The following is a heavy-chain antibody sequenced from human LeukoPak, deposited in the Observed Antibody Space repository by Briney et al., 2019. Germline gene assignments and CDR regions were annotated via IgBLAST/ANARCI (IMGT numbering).Heavy chain of an antibody. CDR1: GFIFSSYT. CDR3: ARDVMVRNWFDP. CDR2: INSRSDKI. V-gene: IGHV3-21*01. D-gene: IGHD3-10*01. Sequence: GGSLTLSCVASGFIFSSYTMNWVRQAPGKGLEWVSSINSRSDKIFYADSVKGRFTISRDNAKNSLYLQMNSLRAEDTAVYYCARDVMVRNWFDPWGQGTLVTVS. J-gene: IGHJ5*02.